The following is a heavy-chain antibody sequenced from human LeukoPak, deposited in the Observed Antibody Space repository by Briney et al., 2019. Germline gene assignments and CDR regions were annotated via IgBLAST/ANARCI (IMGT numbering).Heavy chain of an antibody. CDR2: IKQDGSEK. CDR3: ARGPYGDYDYFDY. CDR1: GFTFSSYW. V-gene: IGHV3-7*01. J-gene: IGHJ4*02. D-gene: IGHD4-17*01. Sequence: GGSLRLSCAASGFTFSSYWMSWVRQAPGKGLEWVANIKQDGSEKYYVDSVKGRFTISRDNAKNSLYLQMNSLRAEDTAVYYCARGPYGDYDYFDYWGQGTLVTVSS.